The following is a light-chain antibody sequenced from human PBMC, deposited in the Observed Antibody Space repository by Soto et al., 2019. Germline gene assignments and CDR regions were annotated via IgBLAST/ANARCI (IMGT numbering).Light chain of an antibody. V-gene: IGKV1-5*03. Sequence: DIQMTQSPSTLSASVGDRVTITCRASQSIDSWLAWYQHKPGKAPKLLIFKASTLETGVPSRFSGSGSETEFTLTISSLQPDDSATYYCQTYHSYSRTFGQGXK. J-gene: IGKJ1*01. CDR1: QSIDSW. CDR2: KAS. CDR3: QTYHSYSRT.